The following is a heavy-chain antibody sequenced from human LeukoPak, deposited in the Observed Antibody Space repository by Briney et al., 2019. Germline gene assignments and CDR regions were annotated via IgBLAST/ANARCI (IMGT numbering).Heavy chain of an antibody. Sequence: GGSLRLSCAASGFTFSSYAMSWVRQAPGKGLEWVSVISGSGGSTYYADSVKGRFTISRDNSKNTLYLQMNSLRAEDTAVYYCAKDYYDYIWGSYRGYFDYWGQGTLVTVSS. CDR2: ISGSGGST. J-gene: IGHJ4*02. D-gene: IGHD3-16*02. V-gene: IGHV3-23*01. CDR1: GFTFSSYA. CDR3: AKDYYDYIWGSYRGYFDY.